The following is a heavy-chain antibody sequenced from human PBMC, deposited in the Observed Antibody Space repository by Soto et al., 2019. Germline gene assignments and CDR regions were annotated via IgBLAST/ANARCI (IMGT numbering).Heavy chain of an antibody. D-gene: IGHD1-1*01. V-gene: IGHV3-23*01. Sequence: EVQLLESGGGLVQPGGSLRLSGAASGFTFSSYAMSWVRQTPGKGLEWVSLFSGSGGDTYYADSVKGRLTISRDNSKNILYLQMNSLGAEDTAVYYCAAGTNSDWYTRWGQGHLVTVAS. CDR2: FSGSGGDT. CDR1: GFTFSSYA. CDR3: AAGTNSDWYTR. J-gene: IGHJ4*02.